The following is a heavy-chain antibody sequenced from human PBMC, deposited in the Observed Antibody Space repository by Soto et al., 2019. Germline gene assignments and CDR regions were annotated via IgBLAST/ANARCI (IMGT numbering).Heavy chain of an antibody. CDR2: IIPIFGTA. Sequence: QVQLVQSGAEVKKPGSSVKVSCKASGGTFSSYAISWVRQAPGQGLEWMGGIIPIFGTANYVQKFQGRVPITPDESTSTAYMEVSSLSSEDTAVYYWARGVNDRSYDSSEGPWYFDLWGRGTLVTVSS. CDR3: ARGVNDRSYDSSEGPWYFDL. D-gene: IGHD3-22*01. J-gene: IGHJ2*01. CDR1: GGTFSSYA. V-gene: IGHV1-69*05.